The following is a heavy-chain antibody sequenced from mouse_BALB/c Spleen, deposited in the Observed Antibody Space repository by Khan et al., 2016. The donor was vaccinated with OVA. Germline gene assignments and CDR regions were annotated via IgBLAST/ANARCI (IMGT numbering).Heavy chain of an antibody. V-gene: IGHV3-2*02. CDR1: AYSITSEYA. J-gene: IGHJ2*01. CDR3: ACTRFSSRDSFFAY. Sequence: EVQLQESGPGLAKPSQSLSLTCTATAYSITSEYAWTWIRQFPGNKLEWMGYISYSGSTSYNPSLKSRIAITRDTSKHQFFLQLMSVTTEDTATYSCACTRFSSRDSFFAYGGPGATLTVSS. CDR2: ISYSGST. D-gene: IGHD3-3*01.